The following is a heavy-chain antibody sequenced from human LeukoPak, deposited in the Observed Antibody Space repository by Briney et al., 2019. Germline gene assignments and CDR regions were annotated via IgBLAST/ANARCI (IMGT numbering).Heavy chain of an antibody. J-gene: IGHJ5*02. CDR2: IYWDDDK. CDR3: AQWRRNWFDP. Sequence: CGPTLVKPTQTLTLTCTFSGFSLTTSGVGVGWIRQPPGKALEWLAPIYWDDDKRYSPSLKSRLIITKDTSKNQVVLTMTNMDPVDTATYYCAQWRRNWFDPWGQGTLVTVSS. V-gene: IGHV2-5*02. D-gene: IGHD3-3*01. CDR1: GFSLTTSGVG.